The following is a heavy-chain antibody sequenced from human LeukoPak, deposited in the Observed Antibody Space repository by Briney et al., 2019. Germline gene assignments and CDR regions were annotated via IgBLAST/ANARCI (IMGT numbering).Heavy chain of an antibody. CDR1: GGSISSYY. CDR2: IYYSGST. J-gene: IGHJ4*02. Sequence: SETLSLTCTVSGGSISSYYWSWIRQPPGKGLEWIGYIYYSGSTYYNPSLKSRVTISVDTSKNQFSLKLSSVTAADTAVYYCAQRPVGATSDYWGQGTLVTVSS. CDR3: AQRPVGATSDY. V-gene: IGHV4-59*04. D-gene: IGHD1-26*01.